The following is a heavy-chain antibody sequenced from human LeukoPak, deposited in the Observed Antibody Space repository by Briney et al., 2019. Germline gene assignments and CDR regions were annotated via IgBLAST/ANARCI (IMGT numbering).Heavy chain of an antibody. V-gene: IGHV3-23*01. D-gene: IGHD6-25*01. CDR2: ISSSGDAT. CDR1: GFTFSSYA. Sequence: GGSLRLSCAASGFTFSSYAMTWVRQAPGKGLEWVSLISSSGDATYFADSVKGRFTISRDNSKNTVFLQMNSLRVEDTAVYYCAKRRGGYFFEYWGQGTQVTVSS. J-gene: IGHJ4*02. CDR3: AKRRGGYFFEY.